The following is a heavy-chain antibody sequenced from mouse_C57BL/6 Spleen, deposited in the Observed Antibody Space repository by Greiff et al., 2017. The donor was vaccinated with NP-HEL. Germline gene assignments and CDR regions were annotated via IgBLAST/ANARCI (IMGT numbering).Heavy chain of an antibody. CDR1: GFSLTSYG. J-gene: IGHJ2*01. CDR2: IWSGGST. D-gene: IGHD1-1*01. CDR3: ARGAGYGSPYFDY. Sequence: VKVVESGPGLVQPSQSLSITCTVSGFSLTSYGVHWVRQSPGKGLEWLGVIWSGGSTDYNAAFISRLSISKDNSKSQVFFKMNSLQADDTAIYYCARGAGYGSPYFDYWGQGTTLTVSS. V-gene: IGHV2-2*01.